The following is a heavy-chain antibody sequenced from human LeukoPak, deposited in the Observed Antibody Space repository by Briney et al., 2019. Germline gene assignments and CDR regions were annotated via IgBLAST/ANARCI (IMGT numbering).Heavy chain of an antibody. Sequence: PGGSLRLSCAASGFTFSSYEMNWVRQAPGKGLEWVSHISSSGSTIYYADSVKGRFTISRDNAKNSLYLQMNSLRAEDTAVYYCARGLFFNYGVDYWGQGTLVTVSS. J-gene: IGHJ4*02. CDR1: GFTFSSYE. V-gene: IGHV3-48*03. CDR2: ISSSGSTI. D-gene: IGHD4-17*01. CDR3: ARGLFFNYGVDY.